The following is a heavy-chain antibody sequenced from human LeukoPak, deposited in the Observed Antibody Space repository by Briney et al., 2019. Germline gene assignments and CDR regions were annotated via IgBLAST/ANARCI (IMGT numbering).Heavy chain of an antibody. V-gene: IGHV1-2*02. D-gene: IGHD4/OR15-4a*01. CDR1: GYTFTDFY. Sequence: ASVKVSCKASGYTFTDFYMHWVRQAPGQGLEWMGWINPHTGGTIYAQKFQGRVTMTRDTSISTAYMEVSSLRSDDMAVYYCARRAGAYSHPYDYWGQGTLVTVSS. J-gene: IGHJ4*02. CDR2: INPHTGGT. CDR3: ARRAGAYSHPYDY.